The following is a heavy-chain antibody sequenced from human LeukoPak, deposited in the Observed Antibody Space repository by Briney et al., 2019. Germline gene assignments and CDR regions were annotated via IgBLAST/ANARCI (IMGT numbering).Heavy chain of an antibody. CDR2: ISGSGGSK. V-gene: IGHV3-23*01. D-gene: IGHD3-3*01. CDR1: GFTFSSYA. Sequence: GGSLRLSCAASGFTFSSYAMNWVRQAPGKGLEWVSTISGSGGSKHYADSVEGRFTISRDNSKNTLYLQMNSLRAEDTAVYYCAKAPLEVGAFDIWGQGTMVTVSS. CDR3: AKAPLEVGAFDI. J-gene: IGHJ3*02.